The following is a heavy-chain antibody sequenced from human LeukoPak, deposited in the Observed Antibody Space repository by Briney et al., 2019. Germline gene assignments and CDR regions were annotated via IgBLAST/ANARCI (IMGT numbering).Heavy chain of an antibody. CDR3: ASCVGYYYDSSGYYLDY. CDR1: GGTFSSYA. D-gene: IGHD3-22*01. J-gene: IGHJ4*02. V-gene: IGHV1-69*13. Sequence: GASVKVSCKASGGTFSSYAISWVRQAPGQGLEWMGGIIPIFGTANYAQKFQGRVTITADESTSTAYMELSSLRSEDTAVYYCASCVGYYYDSSGYYLDYWDQGTLVTVSS. CDR2: IIPIFGTA.